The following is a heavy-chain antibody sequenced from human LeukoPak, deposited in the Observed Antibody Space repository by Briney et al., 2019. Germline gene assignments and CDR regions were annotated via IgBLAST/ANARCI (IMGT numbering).Heavy chain of an antibody. V-gene: IGHV3-23*01. CDR2: ISGSGGST. Sequence: GGSLRLSCAASGFIFSSYAMSWVRQAPGKGLEWVSTISGSGGSTYYADSVKGRFTISRDNSKNTVYLQMNSLRDEDTAVYYCANDGSCINDVCHWDFDYWGQGTLVTVSS. J-gene: IGHJ4*02. CDR1: GFIFSSYA. CDR3: ANDGSCINDVCHWDFDY. D-gene: IGHD2-8*01.